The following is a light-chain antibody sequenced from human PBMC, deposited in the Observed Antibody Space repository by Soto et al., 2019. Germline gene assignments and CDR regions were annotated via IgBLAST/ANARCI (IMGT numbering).Light chain of an antibody. V-gene: IGLV2-14*01. Sequence: QSVLTKPAAGSGSPGQSITISCTGTGSVVGGYDYVSWYQHHPGKAPKVMIYEVTNRPSGVSNRFSGSKSGNTASLTISGLLSEDEPDSYSTSYPSTTTYLFGPGTK. CDR2: EVT. J-gene: IGLJ1*01. CDR1: GSVVGGYDY. CDR3: TSYPSTTTYL.